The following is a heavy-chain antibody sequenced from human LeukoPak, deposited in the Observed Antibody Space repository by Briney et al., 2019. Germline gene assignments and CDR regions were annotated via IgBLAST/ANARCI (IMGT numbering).Heavy chain of an antibody. Sequence: ASVKVSCKVSGYTLTELSMHWVRQAPGKGLEWMGGFDPEDGETIYAQKFQGRVTMTEDTSTDTAYMELSSLRSEDTAVYYCARGNQARYCTNGVCVSDFDYWGQGTLVTVSS. J-gene: IGHJ4*02. CDR3: ARGNQARYCTNGVCVSDFDY. D-gene: IGHD2-8*01. CDR1: GYTLTELS. CDR2: FDPEDGET. V-gene: IGHV1-24*01.